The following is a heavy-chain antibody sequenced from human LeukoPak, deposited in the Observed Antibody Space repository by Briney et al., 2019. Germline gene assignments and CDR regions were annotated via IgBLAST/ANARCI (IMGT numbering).Heavy chain of an antibody. D-gene: IGHD3-3*01. V-gene: IGHV3-23*01. J-gene: IGHJ5*02. CDR2: ISGSGGST. CDR3: ARGRPKRITIFGVVIDWFDP. CDR1: GFTFSSYA. Sequence: GGSLRLSCAASGFTFSSYAMSWVRQPPGKGLDWLSAISGSGGSTYYADSVKGHFTISRDSSKNTLYLQMNSLRAEDTAVYYCARGRPKRITIFGVVIDWFDPWGQGTLVTVSS.